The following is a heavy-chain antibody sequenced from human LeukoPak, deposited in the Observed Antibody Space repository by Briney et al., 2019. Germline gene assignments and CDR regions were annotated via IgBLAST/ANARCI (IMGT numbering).Heavy chain of an antibody. CDR1: GFMFRSFE. V-gene: IGHV3-48*03. D-gene: IGHD6-19*01. J-gene: IGHJ4*02. Sequence: GGSLRLSCAASGFMFRSFEMYWVRQAPGKGLEWVAYISSDASTMYYADSVKDRFTISRDDAKNSLFLQMNSLRAEDTAIYYCALLAVASDFDYWGQGTLVTVSS. CDR3: ALLAVASDFDY. CDR2: ISSDASTM.